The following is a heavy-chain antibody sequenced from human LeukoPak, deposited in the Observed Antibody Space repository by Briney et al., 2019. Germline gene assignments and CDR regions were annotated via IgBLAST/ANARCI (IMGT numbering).Heavy chain of an antibody. CDR1: GFTFSSYA. Sequence: PGGSLRLSCAASGFTFSSYAMSWVRQAPGKGLEWVANIKQDGSEKYYVDSVKGRFTISRDNAKNSLYLQMNSLRAEDTAVYYCARGQGMKWLLFDYWGQGTLVTVSS. J-gene: IGHJ4*02. V-gene: IGHV3-7*01. D-gene: IGHD3-22*01. CDR3: ARGQGMKWLLFDY. CDR2: IKQDGSEK.